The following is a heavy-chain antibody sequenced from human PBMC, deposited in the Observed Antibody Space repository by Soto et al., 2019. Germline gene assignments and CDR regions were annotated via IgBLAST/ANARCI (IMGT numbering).Heavy chain of an antibody. D-gene: IGHD6-19*01. CDR1: GFTFRSSW. CDR2: INSDASTK. V-gene: IGHV3-74*01. Sequence: EVQLVESGGGLVQPGGSLRLSSVASGFTFRSSWMHWVRQAPGKGLVWVSRINSDASTKNYADYVEGRFTIARDNAENTLYLQMDSLTAEDTAVYYCARGPTGWYGYDYWGQGTLVTVSS. J-gene: IGHJ4*02. CDR3: ARGPTGWYGYDY.